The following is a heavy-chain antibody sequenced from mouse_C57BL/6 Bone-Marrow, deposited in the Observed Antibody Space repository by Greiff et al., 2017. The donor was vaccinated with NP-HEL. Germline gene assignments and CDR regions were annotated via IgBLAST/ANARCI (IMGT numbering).Heavy chain of an antibody. CDR1: GYTFTRYW. Sequence: QVQLQQPGAELVMPGASVKLSCKASGYTFTRYWMHWVKQRPGQGLEWIGEIDPSDSYTNYNQKFKGKSTLTVDKSSSTAYMQLSSLTSEDSAVYYCAAYSNYWYFDVWGTGTTVTVSS. V-gene: IGHV1-69*01. CDR3: AAYSNYWYFDV. CDR2: IDPSDSYT. D-gene: IGHD2-5*01. J-gene: IGHJ1*03.